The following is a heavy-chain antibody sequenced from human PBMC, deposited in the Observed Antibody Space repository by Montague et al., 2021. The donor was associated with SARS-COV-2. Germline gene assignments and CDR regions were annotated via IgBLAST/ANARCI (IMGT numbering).Heavy chain of an antibody. CDR1: GGSFSAYY. CDR2: INHSGST. D-gene: IGHD6-13*01. CDR3: ARTDYISSWFGAKKWFDP. Sequence: SETRSLTCAVYGGSFSAYYWSWIRQPPGKGLEWIGEINHSGSTNXNPSLKSRVTISVDTSKNQFSLKLSSVTAADTAVYYCARTDYISSWFGAKKWFDPWGQGTLVTVSS. V-gene: IGHV4-34*01. J-gene: IGHJ5*02.